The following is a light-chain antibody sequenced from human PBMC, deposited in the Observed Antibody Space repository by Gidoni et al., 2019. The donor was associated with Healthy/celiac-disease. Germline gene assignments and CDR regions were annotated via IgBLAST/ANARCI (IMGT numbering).Light chain of an antibody. J-gene: IGKJ2*01. Sequence: DIQMTQSPSSLFASVGDRVTITCRASQSISSYLNWYQQKPGKAPKLLIYAASSLQSGVTSRFSGSGSGTDFTLTISSLQPEDFATYYCQQSYSTPRTFGQGTKLEIK. CDR1: QSISSY. V-gene: IGKV1-39*01. CDR3: QQSYSTPRT. CDR2: AAS.